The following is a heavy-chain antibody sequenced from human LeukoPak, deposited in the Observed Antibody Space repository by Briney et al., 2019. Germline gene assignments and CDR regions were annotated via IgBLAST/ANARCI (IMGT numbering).Heavy chain of an antibody. Sequence: GGSLRLSCAAPGFTFSSYSMNWVRQAPGKGLEWVSSISSSSSYIYYADSVKGRFTISRDNAKNSLYLQMNSLRAEDTAVYYCARDKCSGGSCYGFDYWGQGTLVTVSS. CDR2: ISSSSSYI. CDR1: GFTFSSYS. V-gene: IGHV3-21*01. CDR3: ARDKCSGGSCYGFDY. D-gene: IGHD2-15*01. J-gene: IGHJ4*02.